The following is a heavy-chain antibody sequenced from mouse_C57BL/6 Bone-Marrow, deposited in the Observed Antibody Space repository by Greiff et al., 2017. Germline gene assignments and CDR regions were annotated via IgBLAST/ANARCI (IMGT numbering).Heavy chain of an antibody. V-gene: IGHV1-39*01. CDR1: GYSFTDYN. D-gene: IGHD2-4*01. J-gene: IGHJ4*01. Sequence: VQLKQSGPELVKPGASVKISCKASGYSFTDYNMNWVKQSNGQSLEWIGVINPNYGTTSYNQKFKGKATLTVEQSSSTAYMQLNSLTSEDSAVYYCARGYDYDYAMDYWGQGTSVTVFS. CDR2: INPNYGTT. CDR3: ARGYDYDYAMDY.